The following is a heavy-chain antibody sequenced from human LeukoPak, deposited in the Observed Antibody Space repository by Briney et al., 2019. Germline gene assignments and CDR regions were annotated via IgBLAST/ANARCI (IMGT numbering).Heavy chain of an antibody. J-gene: IGHJ6*02. CDR1: GGSISGYY. Sequence: SETLSLTCTVSGGSISGYYWSWIRQPPGGGLEGVGSVHYSGSTWYNPSLKSRVTISVDTSKGQFSLRLSSVAAADTAVYFCASRSGRNYYGMDVWGQGTTVTVSS. CDR2: VHYSGST. D-gene: IGHD3-10*01. CDR3: ASRSGRNYYGMDV. V-gene: IGHV4-59*08.